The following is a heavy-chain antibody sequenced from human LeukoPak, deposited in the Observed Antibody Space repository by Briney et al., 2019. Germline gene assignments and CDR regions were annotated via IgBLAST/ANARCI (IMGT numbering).Heavy chain of an antibody. Sequence: PGGSLRLSCAASGFTFSSYGMHWVRQAPGKGLEWVAVISYDGSNKYYADSVKGRFTISIDNSKNTLYLKMNSLRDADTAVYYCAKDKVGGVVAASHSSYVDTDMVILDDFDIWGQGTMVTVSS. CDR1: GFTFSSYG. V-gene: IGHV3-30*18. CDR2: ISYDGSNK. J-gene: IGHJ3*02. D-gene: IGHD5-18*01. CDR3: AKDKVGGVVAASHSSYVDTDMVILDDFDI.